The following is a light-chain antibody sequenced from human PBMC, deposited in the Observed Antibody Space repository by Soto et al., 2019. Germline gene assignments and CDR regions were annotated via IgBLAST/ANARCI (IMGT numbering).Light chain of an antibody. CDR1: QSISSS. Sequence: FPMTQSPSSLSASVGDKVTITCRASQSISSSLNWYQQKSGKAPNLLIYGVSRLQGGVPSRFSGSGSGTDFTLSISSLQPEDFATYYCQQSYTAPSITFGQGTRLDIK. V-gene: IGKV1-39*01. CDR3: QQSYTAPSIT. CDR2: GVS. J-gene: IGKJ5*01.